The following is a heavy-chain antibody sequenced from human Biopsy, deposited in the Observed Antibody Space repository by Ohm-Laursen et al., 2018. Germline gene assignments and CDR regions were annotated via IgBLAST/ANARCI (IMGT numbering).Heavy chain of an antibody. CDR2: IFYRGST. J-gene: IGHJ5*02. CDR3: ARDYDTSGYYYVS. CDR1: GGSISNNNYY. Sequence: GTLSLTCTVSGGSISNNNYYWGWIRQPPGKGLEWIGSIFYRGSTHYKPSHKSRVNISVDTSKTKFSLKLNSVTAADTAVYYCARDYDTSGYYYVSWGQGTLVTVSS. V-gene: IGHV4-39*01. D-gene: IGHD3-22*01.